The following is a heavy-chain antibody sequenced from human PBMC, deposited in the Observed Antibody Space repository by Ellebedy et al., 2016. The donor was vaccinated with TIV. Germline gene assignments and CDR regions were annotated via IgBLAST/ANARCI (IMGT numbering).Heavy chain of an antibody. CDR1: GFTFSSYD. V-gene: IGHV3-13*05. J-gene: IGHJ6*02. CDR2: IGTAGDP. CDR3: AKEGEQWLVLDSGYYYGMDV. D-gene: IGHD6-19*01. Sequence: GGSLRLSCAASGFTFSSYDMHWVRQATGKGLEWVSAIGTAGDPYYPGSVKGRFTISRDNSKNTLYLQMNRLRAEDTAVYYCAKEGEQWLVLDSGYYYGMDVWGRGTTVTVSS.